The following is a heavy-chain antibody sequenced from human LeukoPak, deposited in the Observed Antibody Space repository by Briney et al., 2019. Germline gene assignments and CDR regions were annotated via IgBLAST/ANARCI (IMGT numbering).Heavy chain of an antibody. J-gene: IGHJ6*02. CDR3: TRRNALVVPAPFDP. V-gene: IGHV3-73*01. Sequence: GGSLRLSCAASGFTFSGSAMHWVRQASGKGLEWVGRIRSKANSYATAYAASVKGRFTISRDDSKNTAYLQMNSLKTEDTAVYYCTRRNALVVPAPFDPWGQGTTVTVSS. CDR2: IRSKANSYAT. D-gene: IGHD2-2*01. CDR1: GFTFSGSA.